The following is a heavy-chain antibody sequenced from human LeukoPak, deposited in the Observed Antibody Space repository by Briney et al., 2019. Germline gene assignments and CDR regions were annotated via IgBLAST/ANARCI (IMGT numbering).Heavy chain of an antibody. CDR2: IYYSGST. D-gene: IGHD3-3*01. CDR3: ARIHYDFRSGLSSKFDY. Sequence: PSETLSLTCTVSGGSISSSSYYWGWIRQPPGKGLEWIGSIYYSGSTYYNPSLKSRVTISVDTSKNQFSLKLSSVTAADTAVYYCARIHYDFRSGLSSKFDYWGQGTLVTVSS. V-gene: IGHV4-39*07. J-gene: IGHJ4*02. CDR1: GGSISSSSYY.